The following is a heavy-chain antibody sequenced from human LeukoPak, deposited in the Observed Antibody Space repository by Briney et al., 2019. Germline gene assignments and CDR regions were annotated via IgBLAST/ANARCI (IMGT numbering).Heavy chain of an antibody. J-gene: IGHJ5*02. D-gene: IGHD2-21*02. Sequence: GSLRLSCAASGFTFSSYWMSWIRQPPGKGLEWIGEINHSGSTNYNPSLKSRVTISVDTSKNQFSLKLSSVTAADTAVYYCARGVGDCGGDCSSNWFDPWGQGTLVTVSS. CDR2: INHSGST. CDR1: GFTFSSYW. V-gene: IGHV4-34*01. CDR3: ARGVGDCGGDCSSNWFDP.